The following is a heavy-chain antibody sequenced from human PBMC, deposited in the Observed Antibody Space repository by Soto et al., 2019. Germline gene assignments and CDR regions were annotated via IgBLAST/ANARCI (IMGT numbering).Heavy chain of an antibody. Sequence: ASVKVSCKASGYTFTGYYMHWVRQAPGQGLEWMGWINPNSGGTNYAQKFQGWVTMTRDTSISTAYMELSRLRSDDTAVYYCARHLTYYYGSGADSIYYYGMDVWGQGTTVTVSS. V-gene: IGHV1-2*04. CDR1: GYTFTGYY. CDR2: INPNSGGT. CDR3: ARHLTYYYGSGADSIYYYGMDV. D-gene: IGHD3-10*01. J-gene: IGHJ6*02.